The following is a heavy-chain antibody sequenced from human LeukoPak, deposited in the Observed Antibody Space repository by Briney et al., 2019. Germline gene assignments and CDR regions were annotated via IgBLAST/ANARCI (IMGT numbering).Heavy chain of an antibody. J-gene: IGHJ4*02. Sequence: GGSLRLSCAASGFTFSSYSMNWVRQAPGKGLEWVSSISSSSSYIYYADSVKGRFTISRDNTKNSLYLQMDSLRTEDMALYYCARRSGSFQFDYWGQGTLATVSS. CDR1: GFTFSSYS. V-gene: IGHV3-21*04. D-gene: IGHD1-26*01. CDR3: ARRSGSFQFDY. CDR2: ISSSSSYI.